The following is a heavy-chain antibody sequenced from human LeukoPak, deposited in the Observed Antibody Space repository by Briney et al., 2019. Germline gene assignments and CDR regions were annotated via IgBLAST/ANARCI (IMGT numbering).Heavy chain of an antibody. CDR1: GGSISSYY. D-gene: IGHD3-10*01. Sequence: SSETLSLTCTVSGGSISSYYWSWIRQPPGKGLEWIGYIYHSGSTNYNPSLKSRFTISLDTSKNQFSLKLSSVTAADTAVYYCARTYYYGSGRYFDYWGQGTLVTVSS. V-gene: IGHV4-59*01. J-gene: IGHJ4*02. CDR3: ARTYYYGSGRYFDY. CDR2: IYHSGST.